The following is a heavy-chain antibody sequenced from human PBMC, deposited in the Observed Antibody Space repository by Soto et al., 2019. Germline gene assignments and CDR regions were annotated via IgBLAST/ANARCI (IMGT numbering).Heavy chain of an antibody. CDR1: GYTFSGFF. D-gene: IGHD3-22*01. J-gene: IGHJ4*02. CDR2: INPNSGDT. CDR3: ARVKNYYESSGPFDY. V-gene: IGHV1-2*02. Sequence: ASVKVSCKASGYTFSGFFLHWVRQAPGQGLEWMGWINPNSGDTNYAQKFQGRVTMTRDTSISTAYMELSRLSCDDTAVYYCARVKNYYESSGPFDYWGQGTLVTVPS.